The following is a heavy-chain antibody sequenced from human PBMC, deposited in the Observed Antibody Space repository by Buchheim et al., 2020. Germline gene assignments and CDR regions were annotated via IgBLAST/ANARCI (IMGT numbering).Heavy chain of an antibody. D-gene: IGHD3-16*01. CDR3: AKDLGGPSDY. V-gene: IGHV3-74*01. J-gene: IGHJ4*02. Sequence: EVQVVESGGGLVQPGGSLRLSCAASGFTFRNFWMHWVRQAPGKGLVWVSRINEDGSRIDYADSVKGRFSISRDNAKNTLYLQINSHRAEDTAVYYCAKDLGGPSDYWGQGTL. CDR1: GFTFRNFW. CDR2: INEDGSRI.